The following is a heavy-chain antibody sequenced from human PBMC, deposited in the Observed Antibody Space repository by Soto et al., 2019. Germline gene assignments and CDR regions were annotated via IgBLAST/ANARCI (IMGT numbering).Heavy chain of an antibody. V-gene: IGHV2-5*01. CDR3: AQASLRSWQLVFSHFDY. J-gene: IGHJ4*02. CDR2: IYWNDDK. D-gene: IGHD6-6*01. CDR1: GFSLSTSGVG. Sequence: SGPTLVNPTPTLTLTCTFSGFSLSTSGVGVGWIRQPPGKALEWLALIYWNDDKRYSPSLKSRLTITKDTSKNQVVLTMTNMDPVDTATYYCAQASLRSWQLVFSHFDYWGQGTLVTVSS.